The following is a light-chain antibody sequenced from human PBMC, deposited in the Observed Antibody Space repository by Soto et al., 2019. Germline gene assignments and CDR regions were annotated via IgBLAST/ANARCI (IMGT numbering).Light chain of an antibody. CDR3: QQYYGLPPLN. J-gene: IGKJ5*01. Sequence: DIQITHSPSSLSASIVDRVTITFQASQNITNNLSWYQQKPGKAPNLLIYHASKLAKGVTSRFSGSGSGTDFSFIITSLQREDLATYYCQQYYGLPPLNFGQGTRLEIK. V-gene: IGKV1-33*01. CDR2: HAS. CDR1: QNITNN.